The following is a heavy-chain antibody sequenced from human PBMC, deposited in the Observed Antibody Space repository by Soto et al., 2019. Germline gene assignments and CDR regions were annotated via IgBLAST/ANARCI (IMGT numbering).Heavy chain of an antibody. Sequence: SETLSLTCTVSDGSISSSSYYWGWIRQPPGKGLEWIGSIYYSGSTYYNPSLKSRVTISVDTSKNQFSLKLSSVTAADTAVYYCARHDIAAPYYFDYWGQGTLVTVSS. CDR1: DGSISSSSYY. CDR3: ARHDIAAPYYFDY. D-gene: IGHD6-6*01. V-gene: IGHV4-39*01. J-gene: IGHJ4*02. CDR2: IYYSGST.